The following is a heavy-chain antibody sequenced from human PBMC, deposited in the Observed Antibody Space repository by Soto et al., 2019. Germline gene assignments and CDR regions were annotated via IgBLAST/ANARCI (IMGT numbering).Heavy chain of an antibody. V-gene: IGHV1-46*01. D-gene: IGHD2-15*01. CDR1: GYTFSSYY. CDR3: ARGDCSGGSCYGGYYYYGMDV. CDR2: INPSGGST. Sequence: ASVKVSCKASGYTFSSYYMHWVRQAPGQGLEWMGIINPSGGSTSYAQKFQGRVTMTRDTSTSTVYMELSSLRSEDTAVYYCARGDCSGGSCYGGYYYYGMDVWGQGTTVTVSS. J-gene: IGHJ6*02.